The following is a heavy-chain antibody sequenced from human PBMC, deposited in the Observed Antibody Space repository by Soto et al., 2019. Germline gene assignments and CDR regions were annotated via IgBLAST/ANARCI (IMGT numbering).Heavy chain of an antibody. V-gene: IGHV3-23*01. J-gene: IGHJ4*02. CDR3: AKDVGWETHQGDY. D-gene: IGHD1-26*01. Sequence: EVQLLESGGGLVQPGGSLRLSCAASGFTFSSYAMSWVRQAPGKGLEWVSAISGSGGSTYYADSVKGRFTISRDNSKNTLYLQMNSLRAEDTTVYYCAKDVGWETHQGDYWGQGTLVTVSS. CDR1: GFTFSSYA. CDR2: ISGSGGST.